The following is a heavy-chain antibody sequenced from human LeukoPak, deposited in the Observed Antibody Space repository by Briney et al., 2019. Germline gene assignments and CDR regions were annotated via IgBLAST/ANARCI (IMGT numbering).Heavy chain of an antibody. CDR2: IYTSGST. CDR3: ARTEESGYSYRYFGYYYMDV. Sequence: PSETLSLTCTVSGGSISSYYWSWIRQPAGKGLEWIGRIYTSGSTNYNPSLKSRVTMSVDTSKNQFSLKLSSVTAADTAVYYCARTEESGYSYRYFGYYYMDVWGKGTTVTVSS. D-gene: IGHD5-18*01. J-gene: IGHJ6*03. CDR1: GGSISSYY. V-gene: IGHV4-4*07.